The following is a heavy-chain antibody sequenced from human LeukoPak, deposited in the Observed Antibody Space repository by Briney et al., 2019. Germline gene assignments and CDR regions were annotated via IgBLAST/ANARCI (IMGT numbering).Heavy chain of an antibody. J-gene: IGHJ4*02. V-gene: IGHV3-74*01. D-gene: IGHD5-24*01. Sequence: GGSLRLSCAASGFTFSSYWMHWVRQAPGKGLVWVSRINSDGSSTSYADSVKGRFTISRDNAKNTLYLQMNSLRAEDAAVYYCARDRMATIHFDYWGQGTLVTVSS. CDR2: INSDGSST. CDR1: GFTFSSYW. CDR3: ARDRMATIHFDY.